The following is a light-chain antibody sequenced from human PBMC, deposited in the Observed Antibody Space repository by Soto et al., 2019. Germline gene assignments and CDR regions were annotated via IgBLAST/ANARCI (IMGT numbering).Light chain of an antibody. J-gene: IGKJ2*01. V-gene: IGKV1-39*01. Sequence: DIQMTQSPSSLSASVGDRVTITCRASQNINIYVNWYQQKPGKAPGLLIYTASYVQTGVPSRFSGSGSGTDFTLTISSLQPEDFAIYYCQHSYSAPYTFGQGTKLEI. CDR2: TAS. CDR3: QHSYSAPYT. CDR1: QNINIY.